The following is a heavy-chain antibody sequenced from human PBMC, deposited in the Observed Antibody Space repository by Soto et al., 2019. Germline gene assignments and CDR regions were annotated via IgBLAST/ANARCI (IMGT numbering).Heavy chain of an antibody. V-gene: IGHV3-30-3*01. Sequence: PGGSLRLSCAASGFTFSSYAMHWVRQAPGKGLEWVAVISYDRSNKYYADSVKGRFTISRDNAKNSLYLQMNTLRGEDTAVYFCARDVPRVGATAYWGQGALVTVSS. CDR1: GFTFSSYA. CDR2: ISYDRSNK. D-gene: IGHD1-26*01. J-gene: IGHJ4*02. CDR3: ARDVPRVGATAY.